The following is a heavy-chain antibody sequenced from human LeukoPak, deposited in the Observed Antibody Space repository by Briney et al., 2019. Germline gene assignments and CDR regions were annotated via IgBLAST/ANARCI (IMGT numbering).Heavy chain of an antibody. CDR2: INHSGST. D-gene: IGHD3-10*01. CDR3: ARGYGSGSYTAYYYYYYGMDV. CDR1: GGSFSGYY. Sequence: SETLSLTCAVHGGSFSGYYWSWIRQPPGKGLEWIGEINHSGSTNYNPSLKSRVTISVDTSKNQFSLKLSSVTAADTAVYYCARGYGSGSYTAYYYYYYGMDVWGQGTTVTVSS. V-gene: IGHV4-34*01. J-gene: IGHJ6*02.